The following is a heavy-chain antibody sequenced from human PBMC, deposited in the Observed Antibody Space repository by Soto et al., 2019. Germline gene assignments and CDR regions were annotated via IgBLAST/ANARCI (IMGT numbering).Heavy chain of an antibody. CDR2: FYSGST. CDR3: ANTRGIAVGGSFEH. J-gene: IGHJ5*02. D-gene: IGHD6-13*01. Sequence: SETLSLTCIFSVASISSRSSYWGWIRQPPGKGLEWVGTFYSGSTYNNPYLKSRVTISVDTSKNQFSLKLSSVAAEDTAIYYCANTRGIAVGGSFEHWGQGTLVTVSS. V-gene: IGHV4-39*01. CDR1: VASISSRSSY.